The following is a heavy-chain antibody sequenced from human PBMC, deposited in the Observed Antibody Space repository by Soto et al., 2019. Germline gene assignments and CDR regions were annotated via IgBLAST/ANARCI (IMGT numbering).Heavy chain of an antibody. V-gene: IGHV2-5*01. CDR1: GFSLSTSGVG. D-gene: IGHD3-10*01. CDR3: AHRLTMVRGVIIPPYYYYGMDV. CDR2: IYWNEVK. J-gene: IGHJ6*02. Sequence: SGPTLVNPTQTLTLTCTFSGFSLSTSGVGVGRIRQPPEKALEWLSFIYWNEVKRYSPSLKSMLTITKDTFKNQVVLTMTNLDPVDTATYYCAHRLTMVRGVIIPPYYYYGMDVWGQGTTVTVSS.